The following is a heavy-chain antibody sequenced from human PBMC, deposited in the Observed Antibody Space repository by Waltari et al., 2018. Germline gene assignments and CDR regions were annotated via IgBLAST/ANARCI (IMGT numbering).Heavy chain of an antibody. CDR2: IYYSGST. J-gene: IGHJ4*02. V-gene: IGHV4-31*03. D-gene: IGHD2-8*01. Sequence: QLQLQESGPGRVKPSPTLSLTCTVSGGSISSGGYYWCWIRQHPGKGLEWIGYIYYSGSTYYNPSLKSRVTISVDTSKNQFSLKLSSVTAADTAVYYCARGGVLVNFDYWGQGTLVTVSS. CDR1: GGSISSGGYY. CDR3: ARGGVLVNFDY.